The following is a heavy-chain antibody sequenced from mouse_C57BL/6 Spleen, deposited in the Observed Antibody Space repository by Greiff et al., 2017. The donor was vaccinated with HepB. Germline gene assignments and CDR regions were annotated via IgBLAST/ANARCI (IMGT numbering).Heavy chain of an antibody. J-gene: IGHJ2*01. CDR1: GYTFTSYW. CDR3: ARDSSYGYFDY. Sequence: QVQLQQPGAELVKPGASVKLSCKASGYTFTSYWMHWVKQRPGQGLEWIGMIHPNSGSTNYNEKFKSKATLTVDKSSSTAYMQLSSLTSEDSAVYYCARDSSYGYFDYWGQGTTLTVSS. V-gene: IGHV1-64*01. D-gene: IGHD1-1*01. CDR2: IHPNSGST.